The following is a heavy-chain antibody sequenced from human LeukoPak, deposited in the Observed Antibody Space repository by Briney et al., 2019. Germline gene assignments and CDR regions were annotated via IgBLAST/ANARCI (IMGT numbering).Heavy chain of an antibody. CDR1: GFTFRSYA. V-gene: IGHV3-23*01. CDR3: AKERIAAARPYYFDY. J-gene: IGHJ4*02. D-gene: IGHD6-13*01. Sequence: GGSLRLSRAASGFTFRSYAMNWVRQAPGRGLEWVSSLSGSGGDTYYADSVKGRFTISRDNSKNTLYLQMTRLRVEDAAVYYCAKERIAAARPYYFDYWGQGTLVTVSS. CDR2: LSGSGGDT.